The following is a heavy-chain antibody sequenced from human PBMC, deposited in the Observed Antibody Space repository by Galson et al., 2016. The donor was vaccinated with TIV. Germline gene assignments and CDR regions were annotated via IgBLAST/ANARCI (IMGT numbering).Heavy chain of an antibody. V-gene: IGHV3-33*01. Sequence: SLRLSCAASGLTFSSYGMHWVRQAPGKGLEWVAGIWYDGSKKNYADSVKGRFTISRDNSKNTVYLQMDSLRAEDTAVYYWARDQNYYDSSGYHLGRWDGGFDIWGQGTMVTVSS. D-gene: IGHD3-22*01. CDR1: GLTFSSYG. CDR3: ARDQNYYDSSGYHLGRWDGGFDI. J-gene: IGHJ3*02. CDR2: IWYDGSKK.